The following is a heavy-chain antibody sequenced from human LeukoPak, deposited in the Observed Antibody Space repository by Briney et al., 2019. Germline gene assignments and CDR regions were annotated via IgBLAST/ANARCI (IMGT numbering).Heavy chain of an antibody. D-gene: IGHD2-2*01. CDR2: MNPNSGNT. CDR1: GYTFTSYD. CDR3: ARGNPAGSWYQLLLRSYYFDY. J-gene: IGHJ4*02. Sequence: ASVKVSCKASGYTFTSYDINWVRQATGQGLEWMGWMNPNSGNTGYAQKFQGRVTITRNTSISTAYMELSSLRSEDTAVYYCARGNPAGSWYQLLLRSYYFDYWGQGTLVTVSS. V-gene: IGHV1-8*03.